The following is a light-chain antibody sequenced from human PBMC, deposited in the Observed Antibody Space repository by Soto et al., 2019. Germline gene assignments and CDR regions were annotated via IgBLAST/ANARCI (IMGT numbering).Light chain of an antibody. J-gene: IGLJ1*01. CDR1: SNDAGRFNY. V-gene: IGLV2-11*01. CDR2: DVS. Sequence: QSVLTQPRSVSGSPGQSVTISCTGTSNDAGRFNYVSWYQQHPGKAPKLMIFDVSGRPSAVPTRFSGSKSGNTASLTISGLQPDDEADYYCCSFADTYYVFGTGTKVTVL. CDR3: CSFADTYYV.